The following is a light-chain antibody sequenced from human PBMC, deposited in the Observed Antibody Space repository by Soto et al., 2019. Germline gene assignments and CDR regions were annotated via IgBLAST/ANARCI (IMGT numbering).Light chain of an antibody. J-gene: IGLJ1*01. Sequence: QSALTQPASVSGSPGQSITISCTGTSRDIGTYNAVSWYQQHPGKAPKLLIYEGTKRPSGVSYRFSGSQSAYTASLTISGLQTEDEADYYCCSYADGDTYVFGSATK. CDR1: SRDIGTYNA. CDR2: EGT. CDR3: CSYADGDTYV. V-gene: IGLV2-23*01.